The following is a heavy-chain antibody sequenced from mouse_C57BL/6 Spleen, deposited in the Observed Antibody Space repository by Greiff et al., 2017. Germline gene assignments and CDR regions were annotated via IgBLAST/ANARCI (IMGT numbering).Heavy chain of an antibody. D-gene: IGHD4-1*01. V-gene: IGHV1-52*01. CDR2: IDPSDSET. CDR3: AREGGGTDY. CDR1: GYTFTSYW. Sequence: QVQLKQPGAELVRPGSSVKLSCKASGYTFTSYWMHWVKQRPIQGLEWIGNIDPSDSETHYNQKFKDKATLTVDKSSSTAYMQLSSLTSEDSAVYCCAREGGGTDYWGQGTTLTVSS. J-gene: IGHJ2*01.